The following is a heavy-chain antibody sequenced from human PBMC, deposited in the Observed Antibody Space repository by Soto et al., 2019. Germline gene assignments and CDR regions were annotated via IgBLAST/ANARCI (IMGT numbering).Heavy chain of an antibody. CDR3: TTWLTAHFDY. Sequence: GGSLRLSCAASGFTFSSYTLNWVRRAPGKGLEWVATSSDRRTGNTHYSDSVRGRFTLSRDYSRNILFLQMDSLRADDTALYYCTTWLTAHFDYWGRGTRVTVSS. V-gene: IGHV3-23*01. J-gene: IGHJ4*02. CDR2: SSDRRTGNT. D-gene: IGHD2-21*02. CDR1: GFTFSSYT.